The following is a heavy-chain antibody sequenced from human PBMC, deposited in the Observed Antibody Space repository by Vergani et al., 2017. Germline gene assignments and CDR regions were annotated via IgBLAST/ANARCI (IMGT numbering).Heavy chain of an antibody. J-gene: IGHJ3*02. Sequence: EVQLVESGGGLVKPGGSLRLSCAASGFTFSSYSMNWVRQAPGKGLEWVSSISSSSSYIYYADSVKGRFTISRDNAKNARYLQMNSLRAADTAVYYCARDLGATYAFDIWGQGTMVTVSS. D-gene: IGHD1-26*01. CDR1: GFTFSSYS. CDR2: ISSSSSYI. CDR3: ARDLGATYAFDI. V-gene: IGHV3-21*01.